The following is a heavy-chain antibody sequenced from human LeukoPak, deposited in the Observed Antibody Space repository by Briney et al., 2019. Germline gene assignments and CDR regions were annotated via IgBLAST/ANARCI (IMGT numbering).Heavy chain of an antibody. Sequence: PSETLSLTCAVYGGSFSGYYWSWIRQPPGKGLEWIGEINHNGSTNYNPSLKSRVTISVDTSKNQFSLKLSSVTAADTAVYYCATVHYGDYELGAFDIWGQGTMVTVSS. CDR1: GGSFSGYY. CDR2: INHNGST. J-gene: IGHJ3*02. V-gene: IGHV4-34*01. CDR3: ATVHYGDYELGAFDI. D-gene: IGHD4-17*01.